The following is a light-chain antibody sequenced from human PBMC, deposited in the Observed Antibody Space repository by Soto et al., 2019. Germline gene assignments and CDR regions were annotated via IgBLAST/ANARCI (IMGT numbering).Light chain of an antibody. J-gene: IGKJ2*01. CDR2: GAS. CDR1: QSVSSN. Sequence: EIVMTQSPATLSVSPGERATLSCRASQSVSSNLAWYQQKPGQAPRLLIYGASTRATGIPARFSGSGSGTEFTLTISSLQSEDFAVYYWQQSNNWPPMYTFGQGTKLEIK. CDR3: QQSNNWPPMYT. V-gene: IGKV3-15*01.